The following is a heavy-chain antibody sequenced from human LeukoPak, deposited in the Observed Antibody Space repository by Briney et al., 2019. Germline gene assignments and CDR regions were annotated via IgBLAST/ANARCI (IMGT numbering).Heavy chain of an antibody. CDR1: GGSISSYY. D-gene: IGHD4-17*01. J-gene: IGHJ6*03. Sequence: PSETLSLTCTVSGGSISSYYWSWIRQPPGKGLEWVGYIYYSGSTNYNPSLKSRVTISVDTSKNQFSLKLSSVTAADTAVYYCARLGLRSPYYYYYYYMDVWGKGTTVTVSS. V-gene: IGHV4-59*01. CDR2: IYYSGST. CDR3: ARLGLRSPYYYYYYYMDV.